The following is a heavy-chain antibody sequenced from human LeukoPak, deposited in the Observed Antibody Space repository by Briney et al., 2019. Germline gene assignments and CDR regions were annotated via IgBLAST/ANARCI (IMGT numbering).Heavy chain of an antibody. CDR3: AGLGIDAFDI. V-gene: IGHV4-59*01. J-gene: IGHJ3*02. Sequence: PSETLSLTCTVSGGSISSYYWSWIRQPPGKGLEWIGYTYYSGSTNYNPSLKSRVTISVDTSKNQFSLKLSSVTAADTAVYYCAGLGIDAFDIWGQGTMVTVSS. CDR2: TYYSGST. CDR1: GGSISSYY. D-gene: IGHD6-13*01.